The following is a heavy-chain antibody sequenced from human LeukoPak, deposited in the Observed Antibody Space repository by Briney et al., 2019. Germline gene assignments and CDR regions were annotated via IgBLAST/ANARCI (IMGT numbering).Heavy chain of an antibody. D-gene: IGHD5-18*01. J-gene: IGHJ4*02. CDR2: IPSDGST. CDR1: GFSVSDNY. Sequence: GGSLRLSCAASGFSVSDNYMNWVRQAPGKGLEWVAVIPSDGSTFYADSVKDRFTISRDNSKNTLYFQMNSLRAEDTAVYYCARGGSSYGGIDYWGQGTLVTVSS. V-gene: IGHV3-66*01. CDR3: ARGGSSYGGIDY.